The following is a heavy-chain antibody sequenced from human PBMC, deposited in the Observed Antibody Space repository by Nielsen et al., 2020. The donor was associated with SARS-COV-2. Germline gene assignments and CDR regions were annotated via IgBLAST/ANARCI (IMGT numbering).Heavy chain of an antibody. J-gene: IGHJ6*02. CDR2: ISAYNGNT. D-gene: IGHD5-18*01. CDR1: GYTFTSYG. Sequence: ASVKVSCKASGYTFTSYGISWVRQAPGQGLEWMGWISAYNGNTNYAQKFQGRVTMTRDTSTSTVYMEPSSLRSEDTAVYYCARGPPTVDTAMVPPYYYGMDVWGQGTTVTVSS. CDR3: ARGPPTVDTAMVPPYYYGMDV. V-gene: IGHV1-18*01.